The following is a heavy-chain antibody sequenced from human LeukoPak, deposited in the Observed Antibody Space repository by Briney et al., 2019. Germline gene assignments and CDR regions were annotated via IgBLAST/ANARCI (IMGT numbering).Heavy chain of an antibody. CDR1: GGSFSGYY. CDR2: INHSGST. CDR3: ARRQPRNQPDY. V-gene: IGHV4-34*01. J-gene: IGHJ4*02. Sequence: SETLSLTCAVYGGSFSGYYWSWIRQPPGKGLEWIGEINHSGSTNYNPSLKSRVTISVDTSKNQFSLKLSSMTAADTAVYYCARRQPRNQPDYWGQGTLVTVSS. D-gene: IGHD1-14*01.